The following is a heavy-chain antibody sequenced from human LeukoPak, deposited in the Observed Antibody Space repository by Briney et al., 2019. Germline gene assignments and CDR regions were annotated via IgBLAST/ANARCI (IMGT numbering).Heavy chain of an antibody. J-gene: IGHJ4*02. CDR3: ARDDCGDTCYPGGY. CDR1: GYIFTKYV. Sequence: GASVKVSCKASGYIFTKYVVHWVRQAPGQRPDWMGWIKAGNGDTKYSQNFQDRRTITRDTSASTVYMELSSLTSEDTALYYCARDDCGDTCYPGGYWGQGTLVTVSS. D-gene: IGHD2-21*01. V-gene: IGHV1-3*01. CDR2: IKAGNGDT.